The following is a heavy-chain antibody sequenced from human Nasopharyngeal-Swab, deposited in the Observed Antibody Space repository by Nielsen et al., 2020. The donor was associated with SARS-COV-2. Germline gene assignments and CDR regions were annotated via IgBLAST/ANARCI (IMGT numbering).Heavy chain of an antibody. CDR2: IYYSGST. Sequence: WIRQPPGKGLEWIGYIYYSGSTYYNPSLRSRVTISVDTSKNQFSLKLSSVTDADTAVYYCARDSGVAGTKYYYYGMDVWGQGTTVTVSS. D-gene: IGHD6-19*01. J-gene: IGHJ6*02. V-gene: IGHV4-30-4*01. CDR3: ARDSGVAGTKYYYYGMDV.